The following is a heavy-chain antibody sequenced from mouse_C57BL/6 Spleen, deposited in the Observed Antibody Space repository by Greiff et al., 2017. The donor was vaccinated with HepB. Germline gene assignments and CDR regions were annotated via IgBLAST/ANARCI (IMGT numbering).Heavy chain of an antibody. CDR1: GYTFTSYG. J-gene: IGHJ3*01. CDR2: IYPRSGNT. Sequence: QVQLQESGAELARPGASVKLSCKASGYTFTSYGISWVKQRTGQGLEWIGEIYPRSGNTYYNEKFKGKATLTADKSSSTAYMELRSLTSEDSAVYFCARNPDGYYAYWGQGTLVTVSA. D-gene: IGHD2-3*01. V-gene: IGHV1-81*01. CDR3: ARNPDGYYAY.